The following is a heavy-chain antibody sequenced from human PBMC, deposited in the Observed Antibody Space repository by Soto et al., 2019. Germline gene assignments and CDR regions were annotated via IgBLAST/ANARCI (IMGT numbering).Heavy chain of an antibody. J-gene: IGHJ4*02. CDR1: GGSINRGDYY. CDR3: ARVLWKQFDY. V-gene: IGHV4-30-4*01. D-gene: IGHD1-1*01. Sequence: TLSLTCTVSGGSINRGDYYWSWIRQPPGKGLEWIGYIYYSGSTYYTPSLKSRITISIDTSKNQFSLKLSSVTAADTAVYYCARVLWKQFDYWGQGTLVTVSS. CDR2: IYYSGST.